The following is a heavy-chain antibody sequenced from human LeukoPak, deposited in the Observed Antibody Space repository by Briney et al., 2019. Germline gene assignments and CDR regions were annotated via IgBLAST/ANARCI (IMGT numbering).Heavy chain of an antibody. CDR1: GGSINSYY. V-gene: IGHV4-4*07. Sequence: SETLSLTCTVSGGSINSYYWSWIRQPAGKGLEWIGRIYSSGSTGYNPSLKSRVTMSLDTSKNQFSLNLSSVTAADTAVFYCARENSGSYREFDYWGQGTLVTVSS. CDR3: ARENSGSYREFDY. D-gene: IGHD1-26*01. CDR2: IYSSGST. J-gene: IGHJ4*02.